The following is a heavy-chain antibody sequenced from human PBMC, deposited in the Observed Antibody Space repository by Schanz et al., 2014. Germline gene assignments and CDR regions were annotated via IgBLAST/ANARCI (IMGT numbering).Heavy chain of an antibody. Sequence: QGQLVESGGGVVQPGKSLRLSCATSGFTFSSYDVFWVRQAPGKGLEWVAVIWSDGTNEYYADSVKGRFTISGDSSKYTVYLQMNSLRADDTAVYYCAKGPYYYYYMDVWGNGTTVTVSS. V-gene: IGHV3-33*06. J-gene: IGHJ6*03. CDR2: IWSDGTNE. CDR1: GFTFSSYD. CDR3: AKGPYYYYYMDV.